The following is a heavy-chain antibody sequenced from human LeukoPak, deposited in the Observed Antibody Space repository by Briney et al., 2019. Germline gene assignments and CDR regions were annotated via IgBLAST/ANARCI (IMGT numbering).Heavy chain of an antibody. V-gene: IGHV3-23*01. Sequence: GGSLRLSCAASGFTFSSYAMSWVRQAPGKGLEWVSAISGSGGSTYYADSVKGRFTISRDNSKNTLYLQMNSLRAEDTAVYYCAKPGRITMVRGVTLGWGQGTLVTVSS. CDR3: AKPGRITMVRGVTLG. CDR1: GFTFSSYA. J-gene: IGHJ4*02. CDR2: ISGSGGST. D-gene: IGHD3-10*01.